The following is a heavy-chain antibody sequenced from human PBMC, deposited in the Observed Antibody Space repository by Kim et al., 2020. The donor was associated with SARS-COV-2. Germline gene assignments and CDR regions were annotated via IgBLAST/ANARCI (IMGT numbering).Heavy chain of an antibody. CDR3: ARGSSGILATILDY. J-gene: IGHJ4*02. Sequence: AQKFQGRVTSTADESTSTAYMELSSLRSEDTAVYYCARGSSGILATILDYWGQGTLVTVSS. V-gene: IGHV1-69*01. D-gene: IGHD5-12*01.